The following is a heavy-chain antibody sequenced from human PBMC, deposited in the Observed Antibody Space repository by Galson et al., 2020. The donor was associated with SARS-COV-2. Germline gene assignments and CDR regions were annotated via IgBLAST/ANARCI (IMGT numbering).Heavy chain of an antibody. CDR3: AKDCSIEYSSSWFDP. CDR1: GDNVSSDRAA. D-gene: IGHD6-6*01. J-gene: IGHJ5*02. V-gene: IGHV6-1*01. Sequence: SETLSLTCAISGDNVSSDRAAWNWIRQSPSRGLEWLGRTYYRSKWNNDYVVSMRGRLIINPDTSENQFSLQLDSVTPEDTAVYYCAKDCSIEYSSSWFDPWGQGTLVTVSS. CDR2: TYYRSKWNN.